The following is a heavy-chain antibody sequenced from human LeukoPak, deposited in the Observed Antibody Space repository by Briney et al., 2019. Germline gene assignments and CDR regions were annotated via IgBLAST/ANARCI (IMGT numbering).Heavy chain of an antibody. V-gene: IGHV3-64*01. CDR1: GFTFSSYA. CDR3: ARGYTRDADY. CDR2: ISSNGGST. Sequence: GGSLRLSCAASGFTFSSYAMHWVRQAPGKGLEYVSAISSNGGSTYYANSVKGRFNISRDNSKNTLYLQMGSLRAEDMAVYYCARGYTRDADYWAQGTLVTVSS. D-gene: IGHD5-24*01. J-gene: IGHJ4*02.